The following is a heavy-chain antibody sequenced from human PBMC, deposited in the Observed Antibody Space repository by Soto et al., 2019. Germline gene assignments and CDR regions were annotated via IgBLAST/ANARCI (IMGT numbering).Heavy chain of an antibody. V-gene: IGHV3-30*18. J-gene: IGHJ4*02. D-gene: IGHD2-15*01. CDR3: AKDGAPRYCSRSSCHSAGAY. Sequence: QVQLVESGGGVVQPGRSLRLSCAGSGFTFSNNGLHWVRQAPAKGLEWVAFISYDGRNRYYADSVKGRFTISRDNSKNMLYLQMDSLRAEDTAVYYCAKDGAPRYCSRSSCHSAGAYWGQGTLVTVSS. CDR2: ISYDGRNR. CDR1: GFTFSNNG.